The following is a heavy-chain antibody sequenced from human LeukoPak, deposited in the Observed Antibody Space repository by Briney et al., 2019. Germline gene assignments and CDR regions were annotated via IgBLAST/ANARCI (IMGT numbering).Heavy chain of an antibody. CDR3: ARHPMSPYGLVMDV. Sequence: SETLSLTCTVSGGSISSSSYYWGWIRQPPGKGLEWIGSIYYSGSTYYNPSLKSRVTISVDTSKNQFSLKPSSVTAADTAVYYCARHPMSPYGLVMDVWGKGTTVTVSS. J-gene: IGHJ6*03. D-gene: IGHD3-10*01. V-gene: IGHV4-39*01. CDR2: IYYSGST. CDR1: GGSISSSSYY.